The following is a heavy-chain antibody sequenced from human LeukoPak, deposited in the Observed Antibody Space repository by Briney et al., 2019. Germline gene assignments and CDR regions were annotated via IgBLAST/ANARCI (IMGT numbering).Heavy chain of an antibody. J-gene: IGHJ4*02. CDR1: GYSFTSSW. D-gene: IGHD2-15*01. CDR2: IYPGDSDT. Sequence: GESLKISCKGSGYSFTSSWIGWVRQMPGKGLEWMGIIYPGDSDTRYSPSFQGQVTISADKSISTAYLQWSSLKASDTAMYYCARYRYCSGGNCYGPDYWGQGTLVTVSS. CDR3: ARYRYCSGGNCYGPDY. V-gene: IGHV5-51*01.